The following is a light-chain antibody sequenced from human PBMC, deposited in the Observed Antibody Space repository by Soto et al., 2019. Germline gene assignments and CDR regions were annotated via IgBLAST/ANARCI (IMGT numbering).Light chain of an antibody. CDR1: QSVISTY. CDR2: GAS. Sequence: ELVLTQSPGTLSLSPGERATLSCRASQSVISTYLAWYQQKPGQAPRLLIYGASSRATGIPDRFSGSGSGTDFTLTISRLEPEDFAVYYCQQYRDSLGTFGQGTKVDIK. V-gene: IGKV3-20*01. J-gene: IGKJ1*01. CDR3: QQYRDSLGT.